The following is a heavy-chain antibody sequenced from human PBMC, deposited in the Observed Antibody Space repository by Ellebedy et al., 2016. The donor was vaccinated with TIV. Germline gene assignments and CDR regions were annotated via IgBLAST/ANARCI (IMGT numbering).Heavy chain of an antibody. Sequence: GESLKISCVASGCTFSSYWMSWVRQAPGKGLEWVANIKQDGTEKYYVDSVKGRFTISRDNAKNSLYLQMNSLRAEDTAVYYCARIKAGYWGQGTLVTVSS. J-gene: IGHJ4*02. D-gene: IGHD3-10*01. CDR2: IKQDGTEK. CDR1: GCTFSSYW. V-gene: IGHV3-7*01. CDR3: ARIKAGY.